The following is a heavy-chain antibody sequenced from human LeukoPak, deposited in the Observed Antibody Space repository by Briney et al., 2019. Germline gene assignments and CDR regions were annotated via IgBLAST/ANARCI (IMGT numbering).Heavy chain of an antibody. Sequence: ETLSLTCTVSGGSISGYYWSWIRQPPGKGLEWVSAITGTGENTYYADFVKGRFTISRDNSNNTLYLQMNSLRAEDTAVYYCAKIGGYFDYWGQGTLVTVSS. V-gene: IGHV3-23*01. CDR2: ITGTGENT. CDR3: AKIGGYFDY. CDR1: GGSISGYY. J-gene: IGHJ4*02. D-gene: IGHD3-10*01.